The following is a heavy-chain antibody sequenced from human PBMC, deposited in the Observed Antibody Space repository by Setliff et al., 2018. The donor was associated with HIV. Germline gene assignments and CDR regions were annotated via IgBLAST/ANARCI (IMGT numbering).Heavy chain of an antibody. V-gene: IGHV4-4*07. CDR1: GGSFSTYY. Sequence: SETLSLTCTVSGGSFSTYYWSWIRQPAGEGLEYIGRVHSTGITIYNPSLKSRVTMSVDTSKNQLSLKLRSVTAADTAVYYCARARITMTGGRLEPYAFDRWGQGTKVTVSS. CDR3: ARARITMTGGRLEPYAFDR. D-gene: IGHD3-22*01. J-gene: IGHJ3*01. CDR2: VHSTGIT.